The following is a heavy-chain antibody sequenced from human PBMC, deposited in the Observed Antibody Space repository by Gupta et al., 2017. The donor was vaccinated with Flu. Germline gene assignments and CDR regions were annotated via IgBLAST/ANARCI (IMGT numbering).Heavy chain of an antibody. D-gene: IGHD6-13*01. CDR2: INSDGSST. V-gene: IGHV3-74*01. CDR3: ARGDYSSSWYSYSEGRGGFDY. CDR1: GFTFSSYW. J-gene: IGHJ4*02. Sequence: EVQLVESGGGLVQPGGSLRLSCAASGFTFSSYWMHWVRQAPGKGLVWVSRINSDGSSTSYADSVKGRFTISRDNAKNTLYLQMNSLRAEDTAVYYCARGDYSSSWYSYSEGRGGFDYWGQGTLVTVSS.